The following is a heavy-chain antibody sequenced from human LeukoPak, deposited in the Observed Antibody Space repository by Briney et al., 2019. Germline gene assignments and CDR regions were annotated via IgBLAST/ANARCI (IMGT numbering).Heavy chain of an antibody. CDR3: ARGPPLYYYDSSGLPDFDY. J-gene: IGHJ4*02. CDR2: ISAYNGNT. Sequence: ASVKVSCKASGYTFTSYGISWVRQAPGQGLEWMGWISAYNGNTNYAQKLQGRVTITADKSTSTAYMELSSLRSEDTAVYYCARGPPLYYYDSSGLPDFDYWGQGTLVTVSS. CDR1: GYTFTSYG. V-gene: IGHV1-18*01. D-gene: IGHD3-22*01.